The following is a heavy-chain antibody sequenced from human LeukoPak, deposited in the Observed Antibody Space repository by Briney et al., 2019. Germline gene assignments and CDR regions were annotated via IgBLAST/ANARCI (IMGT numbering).Heavy chain of an antibody. J-gene: IGHJ6*03. CDR3: GRGKAEYSRSNYYYYMDV. CDR1: GYTLTSYD. CDR2: MNPNSGNT. Sequence: ASVKVSCKASGYTLTSYDINWVRQATGQGLEWMGWMNPNSGNTGYAQKFQGRVTMTRNTSISTAYMELSSLRSEDTAVYYCGRGKAEYSRSNYYYYMDVWGKGPRSPSP. V-gene: IGHV1-8*01. D-gene: IGHD6-6*01.